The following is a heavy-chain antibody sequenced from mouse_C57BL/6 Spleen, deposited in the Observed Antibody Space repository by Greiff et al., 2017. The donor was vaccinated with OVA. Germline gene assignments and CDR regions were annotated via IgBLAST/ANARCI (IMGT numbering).Heavy chain of an antibody. J-gene: IGHJ1*03. CDR3: ARRDDYGNPHWYFGD. CDR2: IDPSDSYT. D-gene: IGHD1-1*01. Sequence: QVQLQQPGAELVMPGASVKLSCKASGYTFTSYWMHWVKQRPGQGLEWIGEIDPSDSYTNYNQKFKGKSTLTVDKSSSTAYMQLSRLTSEDSAVYYCARRDDYGNPHWYFGDWGTGTTVTVSS. V-gene: IGHV1-69*01. CDR1: GYTFTSYW.